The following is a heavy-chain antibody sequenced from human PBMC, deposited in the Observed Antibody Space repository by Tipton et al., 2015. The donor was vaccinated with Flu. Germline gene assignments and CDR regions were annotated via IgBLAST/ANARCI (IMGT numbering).Heavy chain of an antibody. CDR3: AVLSMVGVESGGPAETKYGMDV. D-gene: IGHD2-2*01. CDR1: GYTFTGYY. CDR2: INPNSGGT. J-gene: IGHJ6*02. V-gene: IGHV1-2*06. Sequence: QVQLVQSGAEVKKPGASVKVSCKASGYTFTGYYMHWVQQAPGQGLEWMGRINPNSGGTKYAQKFQGRVTMTRDRSIGTAYMELSRLRYDDTAVYYCAVLSMVGVESGGPAETKYGMDVWGQGTTVTVSS.